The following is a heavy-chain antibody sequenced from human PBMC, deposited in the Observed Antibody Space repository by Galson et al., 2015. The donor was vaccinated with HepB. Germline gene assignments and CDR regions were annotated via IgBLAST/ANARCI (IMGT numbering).Heavy chain of an antibody. CDR3: AKGRDSSGWYFLYYYYYGMDV. V-gene: IGHV3-30*18. CDR1: GFTFSSYG. D-gene: IGHD6-19*01. J-gene: IGHJ6*02. CDR2: ISYDGSNK. Sequence: LRLSCAASGFTFSSYGMHWVRQAPGKGLEWVAVISYDGSNKYYADSVKGRFTISRDNSKNTLYLQMNSLRAEDTAVYYCAKGRDSSGWYFLYYYYYGMDVWGQGTTVTVSS.